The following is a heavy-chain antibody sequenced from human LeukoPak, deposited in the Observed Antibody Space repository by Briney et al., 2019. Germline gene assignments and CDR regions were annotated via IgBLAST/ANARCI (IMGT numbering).Heavy chain of an antibody. V-gene: IGHV3-33*01. CDR1: GFTFSSYG. CDR3: SRDEWELQYFDY. J-gene: IGHJ4*02. CDR2: IWYDGSNE. D-gene: IGHD1-26*01. Sequence: GGSLRLSCAASGFTFSSYGTHWVRQAPGKGLEWVAVIWYDGSNEYYADSVKGRFTISRDNSENTVYLQMNSLRAEDTAMYYCSRDEWELQYFDYWGQGTLVTVSS.